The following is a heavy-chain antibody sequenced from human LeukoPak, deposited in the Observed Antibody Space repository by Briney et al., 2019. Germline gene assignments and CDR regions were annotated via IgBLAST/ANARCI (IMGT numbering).Heavy chain of an antibody. V-gene: IGHV3-48*01. CDR2: ISSSSSTI. J-gene: IGHJ4*02. CDR3: ARASEYYFDY. CDR1: GFTFSSYS. D-gene: IGHD1-14*01. Sequence: GSLRLSCAASGFTFSSYSMNWVRQAPGKGLEWVSYISSSSSTIYYADSVKGRFTISRDNAKNSLYLQMNSLRAEDTAVYYCARASEYYFDYWGQGTLVTVSS.